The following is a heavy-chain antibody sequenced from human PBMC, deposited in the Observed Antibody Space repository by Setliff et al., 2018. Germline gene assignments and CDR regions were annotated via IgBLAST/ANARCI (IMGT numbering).Heavy chain of an antibody. V-gene: IGHV1-3*01. CDR1: GYTFTSYA. CDR3: ARDGFEIVVVPAAIYYYYYMDV. CDR2: INAGNGNT. D-gene: IGHD2-2*01. J-gene: IGHJ6*03. Sequence: ASVKVSCKASGYTFTSYAMHWVHQAPGQRLEWMGWINAGNGNTKYSQKFQGRVTITRDTSASTAYMELSSLRSEDTAVYYCARDGFEIVVVPAAIYYYYYMDVWGKGTTVTVSS.